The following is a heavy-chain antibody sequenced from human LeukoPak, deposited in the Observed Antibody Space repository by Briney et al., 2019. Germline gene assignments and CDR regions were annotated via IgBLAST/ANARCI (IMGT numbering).Heavy chain of an antibody. D-gene: IGHD3-16*01. CDR2: INSDGSST. CDR1: GFTFSSYW. Sequence: GGSLRLSCAASGFTFSSYWIHWVRQAPGKGLVWVSRINSDGSSTSYADSVKGRFTISRDNSKNTLYLQMNSLRAEDTAVYYCARTPVNLPAGGLDYWGQGTLVTVSS. J-gene: IGHJ4*02. V-gene: IGHV3-74*01. CDR3: ARTPVNLPAGGLDY.